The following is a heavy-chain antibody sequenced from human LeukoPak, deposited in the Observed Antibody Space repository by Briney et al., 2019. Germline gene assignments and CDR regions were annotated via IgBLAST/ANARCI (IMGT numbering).Heavy chain of an antibody. J-gene: IGHJ3*02. CDR1: GFTFSIYA. Sequence: PGGSLRLSCAASGFTFSIYAMTWVRQAPGKGLEWVSSISGGYGGTYYSDSVKGRFTISRDNSKNTLYLQMNSLRAEDTAVYYCAKDASRITMTLGAFDIWGQGTMVTVSS. V-gene: IGHV3-23*01. CDR2: ISGGYGGT. CDR3: AKDASRITMTLGAFDI. D-gene: IGHD3-22*01.